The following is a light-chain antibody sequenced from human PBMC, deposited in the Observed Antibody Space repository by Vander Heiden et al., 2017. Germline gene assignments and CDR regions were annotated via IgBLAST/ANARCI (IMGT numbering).Light chain of an antibody. CDR3: QQLNSYPRLT. V-gene: IGKV1-9*01. CDR1: QGISSY. Sequence: IQLTQSPSFLSASVGDRVTITCRASQGISSYLAWYQQKPGKAPKLLIYAASTWQSGVPSRFSGSGSGTEFTLTISSLQPEDFATYYCQQLNSYPRLTFGGGTKVEIK. CDR2: AAS. J-gene: IGKJ4*01.